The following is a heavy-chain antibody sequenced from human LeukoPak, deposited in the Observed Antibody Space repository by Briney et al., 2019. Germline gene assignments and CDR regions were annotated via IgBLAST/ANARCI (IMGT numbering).Heavy chain of an antibody. CDR3: ARENYGDCFDY. Sequence: GGSLRLSRAASGFTFSNYEMNWVRQAPGKGLEWVAYISGSGSNIYYADSVKGRFTISRDNAKNSLYLQMNSLRAEDTAVYYCARENYGDCFDYWGQGTLVTVSS. J-gene: IGHJ4*02. V-gene: IGHV3-48*03. D-gene: IGHD4-17*01. CDR2: ISGSGSNI. CDR1: GFTFSNYE.